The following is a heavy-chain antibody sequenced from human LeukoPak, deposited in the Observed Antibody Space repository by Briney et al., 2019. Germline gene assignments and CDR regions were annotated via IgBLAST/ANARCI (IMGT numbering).Heavy chain of an antibody. CDR3: ARSGRPLRY. J-gene: IGHJ4*02. D-gene: IGHD1-26*01. CDR1: GYSISSGYY. Sequence: SETLSLTCAVSGYSISSGYYWGWIRQPPGKGLEWIGSIYHSGSTYYNPSLKSQVTISVDTSKNQFSLKLSSVTAADTAVYYCARSGRPLRYWGQGTLVTVSS. V-gene: IGHV4-38-2*01. CDR2: IYHSGST.